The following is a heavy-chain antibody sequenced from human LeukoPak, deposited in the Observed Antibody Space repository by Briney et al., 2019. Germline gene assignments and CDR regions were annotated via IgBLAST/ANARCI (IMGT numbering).Heavy chain of an antibody. J-gene: IGHJ4*02. V-gene: IGHV1-69*06. CDR2: IIPIFGTA. Sequence: ASVKVSCKASRGTFSSYTISWVRQAPGQGLEWMGGIIPIFGTANYAQQFRGRATTTAEKSTTTAYMERSSLRSEDTTVYYCARSVTGWYRSGWLFDYWGQGTLVTVSS. CDR3: ARSVTGWYRSGWLFDY. D-gene: IGHD6-19*01. CDR1: RGTFSSYT.